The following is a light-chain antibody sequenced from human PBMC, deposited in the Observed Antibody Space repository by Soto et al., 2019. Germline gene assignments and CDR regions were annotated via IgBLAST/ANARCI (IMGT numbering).Light chain of an antibody. J-gene: IGKJ1*01. Sequence: EIVMTQSPATLSVSPVERATLSCRASQSITRNLAWYQQSPGQAPRLLIYGASTRATGIPARFSGSGSGTEFTLTLNSLQSEDFAVYYCQHYNNWPMWTFGQGTKVDIK. CDR1: QSITRN. CDR3: QHYNNWPMWT. V-gene: IGKV3-15*01. CDR2: GAS.